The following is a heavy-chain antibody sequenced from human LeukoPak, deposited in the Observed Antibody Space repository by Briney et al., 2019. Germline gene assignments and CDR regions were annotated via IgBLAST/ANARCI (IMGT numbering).Heavy chain of an antibody. CDR3: ATSTVVYSYGFDAFDI. J-gene: IGHJ3*02. V-gene: IGHV1-69*13. D-gene: IGHD5-18*01. CDR1: GGTFSSYA. Sequence: EASVKVSCKASGGTFSSYAISWVRQAPGQGLEWMGGIIPIFGTANYAQKFQGRVTITADESTSTAYMELSSLRSEDTAVYYCATSTVVYSYGFDAFDIWGQGTMVTVSS. CDR2: IIPIFGTA.